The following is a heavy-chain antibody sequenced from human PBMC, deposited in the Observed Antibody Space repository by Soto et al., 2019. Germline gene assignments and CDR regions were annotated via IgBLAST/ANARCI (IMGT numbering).Heavy chain of an antibody. D-gene: IGHD2-2*01. CDR1: GFTFSRYG. CDR3: AKDGIVVVPAASYYYYYGMDV. Sequence: QVQLVESGGGVVQPGRSLRLSCAASGFTFSRYGMHWVRQAPGKGLEWVAVISYDGSNKYYADSVKGRFTISRDNSKNTLYLQMNSLRAEDTAVYYCAKDGIVVVPAASYYYYYGMDVWGQGTTVTVSS. V-gene: IGHV3-30*18. CDR2: ISYDGSNK. J-gene: IGHJ6*02.